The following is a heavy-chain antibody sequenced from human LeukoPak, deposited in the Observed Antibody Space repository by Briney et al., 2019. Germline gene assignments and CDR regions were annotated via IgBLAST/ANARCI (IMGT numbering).Heavy chain of an antibody. Sequence: GGSLRLSCSASGFTFSSYGMSWVRQAPGKGLEWVSAISGSGGRTFYADAVKGRFTISRDNSKNTLYLQMNSLRAEDTAVYYCAKYYYDSSGYYRGYDYWGQGTLVTVSS. D-gene: IGHD3-22*01. J-gene: IGHJ4*02. CDR2: ISGSGGRT. CDR3: AKYYYDSSGYYRGYDY. CDR1: GFTFSSYG. V-gene: IGHV3-23*01.